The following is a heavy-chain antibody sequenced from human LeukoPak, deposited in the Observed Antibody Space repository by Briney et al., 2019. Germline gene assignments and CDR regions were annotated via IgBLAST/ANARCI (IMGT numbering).Heavy chain of an antibody. CDR2: ISAYNGNT. D-gene: IGHD1-26*01. CDR3: ARGHCSGSSHAPFDY. Sequence: ASVKVSCKASGYTFTSYGISWVRQAPGQGLEWMGWISAYNGNTNYAQKLQGRVTMTTDTSTSTAYMELRSLRSDDTAVYYCARGHCSGSSHAPFDYWGQGTLVTVSS. J-gene: IGHJ4*02. V-gene: IGHV1-18*01. CDR1: GYTFTSYG.